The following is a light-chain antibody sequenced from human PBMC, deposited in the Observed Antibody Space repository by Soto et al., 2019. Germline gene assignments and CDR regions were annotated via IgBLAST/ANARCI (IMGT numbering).Light chain of an antibody. CDR2: AAS. V-gene: IGKV1-39*01. Sequence: DIQMTQSPSSLSASVGDRVTITCRASQSISSYLNWYQQKPGKAPKLRIYAASSLQSGVPSRFSVSGSGTDFTLTISSLQTEDCATYYCQQSYSTPLTFGGGTNVEIK. CDR1: QSISSY. CDR3: QQSYSTPLT. J-gene: IGKJ4*01.